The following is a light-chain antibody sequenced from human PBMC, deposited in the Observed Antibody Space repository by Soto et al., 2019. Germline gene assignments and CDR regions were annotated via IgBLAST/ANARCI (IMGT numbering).Light chain of an antibody. CDR3: NSYTSSSTLL. Sequence: SALTQPASVSGSPGQSITISCTGTSSDVGGYSYVSWYQQHPGKAPKLMIYEVTNRPSGVSNRFSGSRSGNTASLTISGLQAEDEADYYCNSYTSSSTLLFGGGTKLTVL. CDR1: SSDVGGYSY. CDR2: EVT. V-gene: IGLV2-14*01. J-gene: IGLJ2*01.